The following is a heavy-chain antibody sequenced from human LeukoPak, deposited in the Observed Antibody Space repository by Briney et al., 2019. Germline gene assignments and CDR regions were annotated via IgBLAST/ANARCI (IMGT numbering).Heavy chain of an antibody. D-gene: IGHD3-10*01. V-gene: IGHV4-34*01. CDR3: ARDIGKITMVREVRAGIDP. CDR1: GGSFSGYY. CDR2: INHSGST. J-gene: IGHJ5*02. Sequence: PSETLSLTCAVYGGSFSGYYWSWIRQPPGKGLEWIGEINHSGSTNYNPSLKSRVTISVDTSKHQFSLKVSAVTAADTAVYYCARDIGKITMVREVRAGIDPWGQGTLVTVSS.